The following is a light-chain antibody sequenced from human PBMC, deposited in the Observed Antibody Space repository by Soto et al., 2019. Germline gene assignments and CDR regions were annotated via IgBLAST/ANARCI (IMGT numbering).Light chain of an antibody. V-gene: IGLV2-23*02. CDR2: EVS. J-gene: IGLJ3*02. CDR1: SSDVGSYNL. Sequence: QSALTQPASVSGSPGQSITISCTGTSSDVGSYNLVSWNQQHPGKAPKLMIYEVSRRPSGVSNRFSGSKSGNTASLTISGLQAEDEADYYCCSYAGSNTWVFGGGTKLTVL. CDR3: CSYAGSNTWV.